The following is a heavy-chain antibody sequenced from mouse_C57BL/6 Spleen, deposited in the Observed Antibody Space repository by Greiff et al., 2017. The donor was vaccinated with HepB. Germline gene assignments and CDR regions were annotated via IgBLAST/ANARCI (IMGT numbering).Heavy chain of an antibody. CDR1: GFTFSSYG. D-gene: IGHD1-1*01. J-gene: IGHJ1*03. V-gene: IGHV5-6*01. Sequence: EVMLVESGGDLVKPGGSLKLSCAASGFTFSSYGMSWVRQTPDKRLEWVATISSGGSYTYYPDSVKGRFTISRANAKNTLYLQMSSLKSEDTAMYYCARHDGSTLNWYFDVWGTGTTVTVSS. CDR3: ARHDGSTLNWYFDV. CDR2: ISSGGSYT.